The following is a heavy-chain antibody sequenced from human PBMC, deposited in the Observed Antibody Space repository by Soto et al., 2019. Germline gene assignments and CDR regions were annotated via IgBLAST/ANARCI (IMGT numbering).Heavy chain of an antibody. Sequence: SGPTLVNPTQTLTLTCIFSGFSLRTSGVGVGWIRQPPGKALEWLGFLYWNDDKRYSPSMKSRLTITKDTSKNQVVLTMTNMDPVDTATYYCAKSGSSGWYGWFDSWGQGTLVTVSS. J-gene: IGHJ5*01. D-gene: IGHD6-19*01. V-gene: IGHV2-5*01. CDR1: GFSLRTSGVG. CDR2: LYWNDDK. CDR3: AKSGSSGWYGWFDS.